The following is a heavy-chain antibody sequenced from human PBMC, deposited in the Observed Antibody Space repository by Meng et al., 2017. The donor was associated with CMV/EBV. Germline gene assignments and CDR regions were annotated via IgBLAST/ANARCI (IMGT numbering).Heavy chain of an antibody. CDR1: GGTFSSYA. V-gene: IGHV1-69*05. Sequence: KASGGTFSSYAISWVRQAPGQGLGWMGGIIPIFGTANYAQKFQGRVTITTDESTSTAYMELSSLRSEDTAVYYCARAGGSGSYNFDYWGQGTLVTVSS. CDR2: IIPIFGTA. J-gene: IGHJ4*02. D-gene: IGHD1-26*01. CDR3: ARAGGSGSYNFDY.